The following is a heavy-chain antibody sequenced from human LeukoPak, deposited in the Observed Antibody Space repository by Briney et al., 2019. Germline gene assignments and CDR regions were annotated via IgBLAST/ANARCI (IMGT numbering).Heavy chain of an antibody. V-gene: IGHV3-23*01. CDR1: GFTFRKYS. CDR3: AKVFVSENGIFDPLDL. D-gene: IGHD2-15*01. J-gene: IGHJ3*01. CDR2: IVGDGSDK. Sequence: GGSLRLSCGVSGFTFRKYSMSWFRQAPGKGLEWIASIVGDGSDKFYADSARGRFIVSRDNSKNTLFLQMSRVRAEDAAVYFCAKVFVSENGIFDPLDLWGKGKRVTVFS.